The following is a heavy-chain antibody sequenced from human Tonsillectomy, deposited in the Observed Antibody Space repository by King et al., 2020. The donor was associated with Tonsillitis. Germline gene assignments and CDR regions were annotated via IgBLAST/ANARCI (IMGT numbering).Heavy chain of an antibody. D-gene: IGHD3-10*01. J-gene: IGHJ4*02. CDR3: AKGPFLSWCGESDAKFDL. Sequence: VQLVQSGGGLVQPGGSLRLSCAASGFTFSHYAMSWVRQAPGKGLEWVSTISDSGATTYYPDSVKGRFTSSRANSLNTQYLQMRSLRADDTAIYYGAKGPFLSWCGESDAKFDLWGQGTLVTVSS. V-gene: IGHV3-23*04. CDR2: ISDSGATT. CDR1: GFTFSHYA.